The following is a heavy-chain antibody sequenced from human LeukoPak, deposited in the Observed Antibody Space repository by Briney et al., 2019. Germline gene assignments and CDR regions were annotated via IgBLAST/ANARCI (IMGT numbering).Heavy chain of an antibody. CDR2: INPSGGST. Sequence: GASVKVSCKASGYTFTSSYMHWVRQAPGQGLEWMGIINPSGGSTSYAQKFQGRVTMTRDMSTSTVYMELSSLRSEDTAVYYCARDRGGFGNDYWGQGTLVTVSS. J-gene: IGHJ4*02. CDR3: ARDRGGFGNDY. D-gene: IGHD3-10*01. V-gene: IGHV1-46*01. CDR1: GYTFTSSY.